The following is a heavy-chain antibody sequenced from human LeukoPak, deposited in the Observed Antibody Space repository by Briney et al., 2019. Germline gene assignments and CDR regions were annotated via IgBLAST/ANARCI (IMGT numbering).Heavy chain of an antibody. J-gene: IGHJ4*02. CDR2: IKQDGSEK. CDR3: ARDDHSSSWHYYFDY. Sequence: GGSLRLSCAASGFTFSSYWMSWVRQAPGKGLEWVANIKQDGSEKYYVDSVKGRFTISRDNAKNSLYLQMNSLRAEDTAVYYCARDDHSSSWHYYFDYWGQGTLVTVSS. V-gene: IGHV3-7*01. D-gene: IGHD6-13*01. CDR1: GFTFSSYW.